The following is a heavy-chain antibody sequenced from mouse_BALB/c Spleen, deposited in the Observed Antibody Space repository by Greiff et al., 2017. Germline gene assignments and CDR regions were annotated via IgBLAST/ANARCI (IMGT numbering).Heavy chain of an antibody. J-gene: IGHJ2*01. D-gene: IGHD3-1*01. V-gene: IGHV3-2*02. CDR1: GYSITSDYA. Sequence: EVKLQESGPGLVKPSQSLSLTCTVTGYSITSDYAWNWIRQFPGNKLEWMGYISYSGSTSYNPSLKSRISITRDTSKNQFFLQLNSVTTEDTATYYCAREARAYYFDYWGPGTTLTVSS. CDR2: ISYSGST. CDR3: AREARAYYFDY.